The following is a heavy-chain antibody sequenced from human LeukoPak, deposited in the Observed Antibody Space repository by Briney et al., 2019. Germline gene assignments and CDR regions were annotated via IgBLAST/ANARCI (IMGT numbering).Heavy chain of an antibody. D-gene: IGHD3-10*01. CDR1: GFTFSSYA. Sequence: GGSLRLSCAASGFTFSSYAMSLVRQAPGKGLEWVSAISGSGGSTYYADSVKGRFTISRDNSKNTLYLQMNSLRAEDTAVYYCANLLTYYYGSGSYKWGQGTLVTVSS. J-gene: IGHJ4*02. CDR3: ANLLTYYYGSGSYK. CDR2: ISGSGGST. V-gene: IGHV3-23*01.